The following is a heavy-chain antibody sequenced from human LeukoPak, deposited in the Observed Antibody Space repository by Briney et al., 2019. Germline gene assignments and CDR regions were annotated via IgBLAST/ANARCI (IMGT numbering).Heavy chain of an antibody. V-gene: IGHV3-23*01. CDR2: ISGSGGST. Sequence: PGGSLRLSCAASGFTFSSYEMSWVRQAPGKGLEWVSAISGSGGSTYYADSVKGRFTISRDNSKNTLYLQMNSLRAEDTAVYYCAKGGDGYNRNFDYWGQGTLVTVSS. D-gene: IGHD5-24*01. J-gene: IGHJ4*02. CDR3: AKGGDGYNRNFDY. CDR1: GFTFSSYE.